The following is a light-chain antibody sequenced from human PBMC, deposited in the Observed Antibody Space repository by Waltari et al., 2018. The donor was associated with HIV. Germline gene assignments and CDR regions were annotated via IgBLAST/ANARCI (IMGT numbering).Light chain of an antibody. CDR3: AAWDNSLSAPV. J-gene: IGLJ3*02. Sequence: QSVLTQPPSASGTPGQRVTISCSGSSSNIGGNYVYWYQPLPGTAPKLLIYRNNQRPSGVPDRFSGSKSGTSASLAISGLRSEDEADYYCAAWDNSLSAPVFGGGTKLTVL. CDR2: RNN. CDR1: SSNIGGNY. V-gene: IGLV1-47*01.